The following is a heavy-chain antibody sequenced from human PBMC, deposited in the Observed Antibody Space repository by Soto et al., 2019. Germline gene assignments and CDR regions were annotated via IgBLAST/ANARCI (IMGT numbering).Heavy chain of an antibody. J-gene: IGHJ6*03. V-gene: IGHV1-18*01. CDR2: VSAYNGNT. D-gene: IGHD3-3*01. CDR3: AIFPEFCSGPTTYYYMDV. CDR1: GYTFTSYG. Sequence: ASVRVSCKASGYTFTSYGISWVRQAPGQGLEWMGWVSAYNGNTNYAQKLQGRVTMTTDTSTSTAYMELRSLRSDDTAVYYCAIFPEFCSGPTTYYYMDVWGKGTTVTVSS.